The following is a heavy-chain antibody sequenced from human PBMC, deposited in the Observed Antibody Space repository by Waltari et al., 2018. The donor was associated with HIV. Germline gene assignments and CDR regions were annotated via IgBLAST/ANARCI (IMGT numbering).Heavy chain of an antibody. CDR3: ASAGRDGYKSLNWFGP. V-gene: IGHV3-49*04. CDR1: GCSVDDSV. J-gene: IGHJ5*02. Sequence: VESGEYFVQPGRTLRRICTTSTSGCSVDDSVITWVGKTPRIGLEWVGLIITKSYGKTAPYAASAKGRFTISRDDARNFVYLDMNDLTVEDTGLYFCASAGRDGYKSLNWFGPWGNGTLVVVSS. D-gene: IGHD5-12*01. CDR2: IITKSYGKTA.